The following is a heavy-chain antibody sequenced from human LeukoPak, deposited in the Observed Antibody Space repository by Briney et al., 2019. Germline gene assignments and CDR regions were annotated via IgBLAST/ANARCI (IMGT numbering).Heavy chain of an antibody. Sequence: SETLSLTCTVSGGSISSYYWSWIRQPPGKGLEWIGYIYYSGSTNYNPSLKSRVTISVDTSKNQFSLKLSSVTAEDTAVYYCARVGDYYDSSGNGGYYYYYMDVWGKGTTVTISS. V-gene: IGHV4-59*01. CDR3: ARVGDYYDSSGNGGYYYYYMDV. D-gene: IGHD3-22*01. CDR2: IYYSGST. CDR1: GGSISSYY. J-gene: IGHJ6*03.